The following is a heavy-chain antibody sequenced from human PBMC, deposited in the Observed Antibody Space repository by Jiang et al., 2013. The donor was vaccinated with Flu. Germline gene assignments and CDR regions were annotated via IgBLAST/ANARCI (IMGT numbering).Heavy chain of an antibody. V-gene: IGHV3-21*01. D-gene: IGHD3-3*02. CDR2: ISSSGNSI. CDR3: ARDVNGRISTYDY. CDR1: GFTFRSYS. Sequence: VQLVESGGGLVKPGGSLRLSCAASGFTFRSYSMNWVRQAPGKGLEWVSSISSSGNSIYYADSVKGRFTISRDNAKNSLYLQMNSLRDEDTAVYYCARDVNGRISTYDYWGQGTLVTVSS. J-gene: IGHJ4*02.